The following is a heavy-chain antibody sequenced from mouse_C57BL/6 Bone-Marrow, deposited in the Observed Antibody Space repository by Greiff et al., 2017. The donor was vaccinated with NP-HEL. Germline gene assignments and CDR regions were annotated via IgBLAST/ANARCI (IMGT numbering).Heavy chain of an antibody. CDR3: ARDYYGSSYFDY. CDR1: GYTFTGNW. Sequence: VKLQESGAELMKPGASVKLSCKATGYTFTGNWIEWVKQRPGHGLEWIGEILPGSGNTYYKERFKGKATFTADTSSNTAYMQLSSLTTEDSAIYYCARDYYGSSYFDYWGQGTTLTVSS. CDR2: ILPGSGNT. D-gene: IGHD1-1*01. J-gene: IGHJ2*01. V-gene: IGHV1-9*01.